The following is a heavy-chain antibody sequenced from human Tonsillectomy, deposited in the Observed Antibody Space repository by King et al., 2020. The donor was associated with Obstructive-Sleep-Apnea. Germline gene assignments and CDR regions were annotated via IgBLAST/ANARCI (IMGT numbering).Heavy chain of an antibody. Sequence: VQLVESGGGLVQPGRSLRLSCAASGFTFDDYAMHWVRQAPGKGLEWVSGISLDSVSIGYADSVKGRFTISRDNAKNSLYLQMNSLRAEDTALYYCAKDDDSSGYDGMYVWGQGTTVTVSS. CDR3: AKDDDSSGYDGMYV. D-gene: IGHD3-22*01. J-gene: IGHJ6*02. CDR2: ISLDSVSI. V-gene: IGHV3-9*01. CDR1: GFTFDDYA.